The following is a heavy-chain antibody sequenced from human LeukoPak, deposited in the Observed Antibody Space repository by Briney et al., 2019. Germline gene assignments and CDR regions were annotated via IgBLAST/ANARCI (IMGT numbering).Heavy chain of an antibody. J-gene: IGHJ3*02. D-gene: IGHD2/OR15-2a*01. CDR3: ARDWDRSMNLGGCDAFDI. V-gene: IGHV3-30-3*01. CDR1: GFTFSGYP. Sequence: GKSLRLSCAASGFTFSGYPIHWVRQAPGKGLEWVAVISYDGSNRYYADSVKGRFTISRDNSKNTLYLQMNSLRAEDTAVYYCARDWDRSMNLGGCDAFDIWGQGTMVTVSS. CDR2: ISYDGSNR.